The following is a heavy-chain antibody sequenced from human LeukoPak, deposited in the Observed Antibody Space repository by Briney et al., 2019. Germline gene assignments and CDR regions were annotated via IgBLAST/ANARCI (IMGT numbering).Heavy chain of an antibody. Sequence: PGRSLRLSCAASGFTFDDYAMHWVRQAPGKGLEWVSGISWNSGSIGYADSVKGRFTISRDNAKNSLYLQMNSLRAEDTALYYCAKDILGNPFVAGGWFDPWGQGTLVTVSS. CDR2: ISWNSGSI. CDR3: AKDILGNPFVAGGWFDP. CDR1: GFTFDDYA. V-gene: IGHV3-9*01. J-gene: IGHJ5*02. D-gene: IGHD6-13*01.